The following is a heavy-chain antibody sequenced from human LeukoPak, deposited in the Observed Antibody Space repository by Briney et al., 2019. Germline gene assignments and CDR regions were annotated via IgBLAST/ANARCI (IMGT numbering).Heavy chain of an antibody. CDR2: ISSSSSYI. CDR1: GFTFSSYS. D-gene: IGHD3-22*01. CDR3: ARDLDGYYDSSGYFDY. J-gene: IGHJ4*02. V-gene: IGHV3-21*01. Sequence: GGSLRLSCAASGFTFSSYSMNWVRQAPGKGLEWVSSISSSSSYIYYADSVKGRFTISRDNAKNSLYLQMNSLRAEDTAVYYCARDLDGYYDSSGYFDYWGQGTLVTVSS.